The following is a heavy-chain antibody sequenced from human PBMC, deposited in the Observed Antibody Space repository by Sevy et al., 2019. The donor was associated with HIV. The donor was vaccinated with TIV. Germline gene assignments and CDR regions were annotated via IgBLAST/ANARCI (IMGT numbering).Heavy chain of an antibody. D-gene: IGHD2-2*01. V-gene: IGHV3-21*01. CDR3: ARESCSSTSCYAGNDY. CDR1: GFTFSSYS. Sequence: GGSLRLSCAASGFTFSSYSMNWVRQAPGKGLEWVSSISSSSSYIYYADSVKGRLTISRDNAKNSLYLQMNSLRAEDTSVYYCARESCSSTSCYAGNDYWGQGTLVTVSS. J-gene: IGHJ4*02. CDR2: ISSSSSYI.